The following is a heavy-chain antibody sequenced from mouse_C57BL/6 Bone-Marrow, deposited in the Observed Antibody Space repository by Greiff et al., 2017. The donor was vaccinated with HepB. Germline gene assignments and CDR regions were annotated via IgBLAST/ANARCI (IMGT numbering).Heavy chain of an antibody. CDR1: GFNIKNTY. Sequence: EVKLVESVAELVRPGASVKLSCTASGFNIKNTYMHWVKQRPEQGLEWIGRIDPANGNTKYAPKFQGKATITADTSSNTAYLQLSSLTSEDTAIYYCAREGFTTVVARDWYFDVWGTGTTVTVSS. J-gene: IGHJ1*03. CDR3: AREGFTTVVARDWYFDV. D-gene: IGHD1-1*01. V-gene: IGHV14-3*01. CDR2: IDPANGNT.